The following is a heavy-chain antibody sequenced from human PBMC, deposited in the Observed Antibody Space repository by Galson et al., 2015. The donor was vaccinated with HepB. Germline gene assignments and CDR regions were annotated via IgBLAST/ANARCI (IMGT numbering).Heavy chain of an antibody. D-gene: IGHD3-3*01. V-gene: IGHV3-30*18. Sequence: SLRLSCAASGFTFSSYGMHWVRQAPGKGLEWVAVISYDGSNKYYADSVKGRFTISRDNSKNTLYLQMNSLRAEDTAVYYCAKDLPLSTSYDFWSGYPDYWGQGTLVTVSS. J-gene: IGHJ4*02. CDR2: ISYDGSNK. CDR1: GFTFSSYG. CDR3: AKDLPLSTSYDFWSGYPDY.